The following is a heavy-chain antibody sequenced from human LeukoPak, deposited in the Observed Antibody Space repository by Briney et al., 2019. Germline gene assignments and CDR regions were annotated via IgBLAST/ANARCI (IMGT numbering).Heavy chain of an antibody. V-gene: IGHV4-30-4*01. Sequence: SETLSLTCTVSGGSISSDDYYWSWIRQPPGKGLEWIGYIYYSGSTYYNPSLKSRVTISVDTSKNQFSLKLSSVTAADTAVYYCARDTGYSSGWAFDYWGQGTLVTVSS. D-gene: IGHD6-19*01. CDR2: IYYSGST. CDR1: GGSISSDDYY. CDR3: ARDTGYSSGWAFDY. J-gene: IGHJ4*02.